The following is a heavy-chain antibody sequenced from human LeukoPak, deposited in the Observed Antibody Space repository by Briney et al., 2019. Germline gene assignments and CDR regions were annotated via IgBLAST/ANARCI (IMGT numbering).Heavy chain of an antibody. J-gene: IGHJ5*02. CDR1: GFTFIDYY. V-gene: IGHV3-11*01. D-gene: IGHD2-8*01. Sequence: GGSLRLSCAASGFTFIDYYMSWIRQAPGKGLEWVAYIGTSGNATYYADSVGGRFTISRDNAKSSLYLQLNSLRVEDTAVYYCVRETVLLMVYEAFDHWGQGTLVTVSS. CDR3: VRETVLLMVYEAFDH. CDR2: IGTSGNAT.